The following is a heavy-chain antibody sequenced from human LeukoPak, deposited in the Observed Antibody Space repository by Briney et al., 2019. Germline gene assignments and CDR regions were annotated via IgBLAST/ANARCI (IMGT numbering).Heavy chain of an antibody. CDR2: IYYSGST. CDR1: GGSISSSSYY. Sequence: TSETLSLTCTVSGGSISSSSYYWGWIRQPPGKGLEWIGSIYYSGSTYYNPSLKSRVTISVDTSKNQFSLKLSSVTAADTAVYYCARGVDYYDSSGYYPPSFDYWGQGTLVTVSS. D-gene: IGHD3-22*01. CDR3: ARGVDYYDSSGYYPPSFDY. V-gene: IGHV4-39*07. J-gene: IGHJ4*02.